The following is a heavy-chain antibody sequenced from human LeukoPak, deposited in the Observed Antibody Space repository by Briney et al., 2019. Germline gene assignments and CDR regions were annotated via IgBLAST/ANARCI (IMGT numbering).Heavy chain of an antibody. J-gene: IGHJ4*02. CDR2: MSPNSGNT. Sequence: ASVKVSCKASGYTFTSYDINWVRQATGQGLEWMGWMSPNSGNTGYAQKFQGRVTMTRNTSISTAYMELSSLRSEDTAVYYCARGLSYCGGDCLGYWGQGTLVTVSS. CDR1: GYTFTSYD. CDR3: ARGLSYCGGDCLGY. V-gene: IGHV1-8*01. D-gene: IGHD2-21*01.